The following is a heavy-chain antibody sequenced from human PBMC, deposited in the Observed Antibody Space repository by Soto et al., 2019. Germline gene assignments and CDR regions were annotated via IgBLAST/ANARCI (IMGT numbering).Heavy chain of an antibody. Sequence: GGSLRLSCAASGLTFSSYAMSWVRQAPGKGLEWVSAISGSGGSTYYADSVKGRFTISRDNSKNTLYLQMNSLRAEDTAVYYCAKATYYYGSGSQFDYWGQGTLVTVSS. CDR2: ISGSGGST. CDR1: GLTFSSYA. D-gene: IGHD3-10*01. CDR3: AKATYYYGSGSQFDY. V-gene: IGHV3-23*01. J-gene: IGHJ4*02.